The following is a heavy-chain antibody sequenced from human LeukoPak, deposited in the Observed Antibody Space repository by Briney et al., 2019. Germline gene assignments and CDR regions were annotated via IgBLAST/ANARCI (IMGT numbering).Heavy chain of an antibody. Sequence: ASVKVSCKASGYAFTSYGISWVRQAPGQGLEWMGWISAYNGNTNYAQKLQGRVTMTTDTSTSTAYMELRSLRSDDTAVYYCARGRRHPTSYYDFWSGYTDYYYYGMDVWGQGTTVTVSS. CDR3: ARGRRHPTSYYDFWSGYTDYYYYGMDV. CDR2: ISAYNGNT. CDR1: GYAFTSYG. D-gene: IGHD3-3*01. V-gene: IGHV1-18*01. J-gene: IGHJ6*02.